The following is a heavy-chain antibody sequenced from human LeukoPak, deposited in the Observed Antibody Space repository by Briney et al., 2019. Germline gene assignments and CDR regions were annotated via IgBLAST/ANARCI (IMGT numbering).Heavy chain of an antibody. J-gene: IGHJ4*01. CDR3: ARELPREVTLDY. CDR1: KFNFFSYG. Sequence: GGSLRLSCVASKFNFFSYGMQWVRQAPGKGLVWVSRIFTDGSTTSYADSVKGRFTIPRDNARNTLYLQMNSLRVEDTAVYYCARELPREVTLDYWGQGTLVTVSP. CDR2: IFTDGSTT. D-gene: IGHD2-21*02. V-gene: IGHV3-74*01.